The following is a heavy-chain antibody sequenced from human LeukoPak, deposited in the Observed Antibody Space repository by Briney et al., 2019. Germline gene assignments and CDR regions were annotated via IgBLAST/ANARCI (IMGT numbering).Heavy chain of an antibody. CDR2: IYHSGST. Sequence: SETLSLTCAVSGYSISSGYYWGWIRQPPGKGLEWIGSIYHSGSTYYNPSLKRRVTISVDTSKNQFSLKLSSVTAADTAVYYCARQGYSSSSGYWGQGTLVTVSS. J-gene: IGHJ4*02. CDR3: ARQGYSSSSGY. CDR1: GYSISSGYY. D-gene: IGHD6-13*01. V-gene: IGHV4-38-2*01.